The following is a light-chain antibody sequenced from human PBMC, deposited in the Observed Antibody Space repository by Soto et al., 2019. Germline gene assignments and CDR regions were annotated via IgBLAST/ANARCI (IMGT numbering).Light chain of an antibody. J-gene: IGKJ2*01. CDR2: KIS. V-gene: IGKV2-24*01. CDR1: QSLVHSDGNTY. CDR3: IQATQFPPMYT. Sequence: DLVMTQTPLSSPVTLGQPASISCRSSQSLVHSDGNTYFSWLQQRPGQPPRLLIDKISQRFSGVPDRFSGSGAETDFTLKISRVEAEDVGVYYCIQATQFPPMYTFGQGTKLQLK.